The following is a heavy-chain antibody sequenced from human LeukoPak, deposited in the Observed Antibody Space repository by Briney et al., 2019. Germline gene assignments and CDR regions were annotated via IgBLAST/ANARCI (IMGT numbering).Heavy chain of an antibody. D-gene: IGHD4-11*01. CDR3: AKDLDYTTYGYYFDY. J-gene: IGHJ4*02. CDR2: INPNSGGT. Sequence: ASVKVSCKASGYMFTGHYMHWVRQAPGQGLEWMGWINPNSGGTNYAQKFQGRVTMTRDTSISTAYMELSSLRSDDTAVYYCAKDLDYTTYGYYFDYWGQGTLVTVSS. V-gene: IGHV1-2*02. CDR1: GYMFTGHY.